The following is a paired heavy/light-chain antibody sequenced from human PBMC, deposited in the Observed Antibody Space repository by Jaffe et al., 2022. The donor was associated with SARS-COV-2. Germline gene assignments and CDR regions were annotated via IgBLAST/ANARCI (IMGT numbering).Light chain of an antibody. J-gene: IGLJ3*02. CDR2: ENN. Sequence: QSVLTQPPSVSAAPGQKVTISCSGSSSNIGNNHVSWYQQFPGTAPKLLIYENNKRPSGIPDRFSGSKSGTSATLGITGLQTGDEADYYCGTWHSSLSAWVFGGGTKLTVL. CDR3: GTWHSSLSAWV. CDR1: SSNIGNNH. V-gene: IGLV1-51*01.
Heavy chain of an antibody. CDR2: IYWDDDK. D-gene: IGHD6-19*01. V-gene: IGHV2-5*02. CDR1: GLSLSTSGVG. Sequence: QITLKESGPTLVKPTQTLTLTCTVSGLSLSTSGVGVGWMRQPPGKPLEWLALIYWDDDKRYSPSLTNRLTIAKDTSKSQVVLTMTNVDPVDTATYYCVHRSSLWYGGAYNWFDPWGQGILVTVSS. J-gene: IGHJ5*02. CDR3: VHRSSLWYGGAYNWFDP.